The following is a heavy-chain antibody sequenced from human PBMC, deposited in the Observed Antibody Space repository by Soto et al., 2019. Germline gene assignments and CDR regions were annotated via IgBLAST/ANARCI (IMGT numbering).Heavy chain of an antibody. J-gene: IGHJ4*02. CDR2: IYYSGST. CDR1: GGSISSSSYY. Sequence: SETLSLTCTVSGGSISSSSYYWGWIRQPPGKGLEWIGSIYYSGSTNYNPSLKSRVTISVDTSKNQFSLKLSSVTAADTAVYYCARAAAGDCSSTSCYIDYWGQGTLVTVSS. D-gene: IGHD2-2*02. CDR3: ARAAAGDCSSTSCYIDY. V-gene: IGHV4-39*07.